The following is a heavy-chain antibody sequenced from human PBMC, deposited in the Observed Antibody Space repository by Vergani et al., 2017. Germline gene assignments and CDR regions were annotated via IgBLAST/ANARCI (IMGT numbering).Heavy chain of an antibody. J-gene: IGHJ5*02. CDR1: GYSISSGYY. CDR3: ARGRQSMVRVYDWFDP. CDR2: SYHCGST. V-gene: IGHV4-38-2*01. Sequence: QVQLQESGPGLVKPSETLSLTCAVSGYSISSGYYWGWFRHPPGKGLVWIGSSYHCGSTYYNPSFMSRVTISVDTSKNQFSLKLSSVTAADTAVYYCARGRQSMVRVYDWFDPWGQGTLVTVSS. D-gene: IGHD3-10*01.